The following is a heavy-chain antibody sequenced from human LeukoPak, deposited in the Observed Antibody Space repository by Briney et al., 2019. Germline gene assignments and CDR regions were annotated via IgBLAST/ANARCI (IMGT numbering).Heavy chain of an antibody. D-gene: IGHD2-21*02. J-gene: IGHJ1*01. CDR1: GFTFSNCG. CDR2: IPFDGSNK. Sequence: GGSLRLSCAASGFTFSNCGMHWIRQAPGKGLEWVSFIPFDGSNKYYADSVKGRFTISRDNSKNTLYLQMNRLSAEYTAVYYCAKDDFRWGQGTLVTVSS. V-gene: IGHV3-30*02. CDR3: AKDDFR.